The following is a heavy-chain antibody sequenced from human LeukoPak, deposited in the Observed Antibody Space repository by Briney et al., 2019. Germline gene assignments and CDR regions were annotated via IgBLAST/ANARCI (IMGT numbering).Heavy chain of an antibody. D-gene: IGHD3-22*01. J-gene: IGHJ4*02. V-gene: IGHV3-23*01. CDR2: ISGSGVTT. CDR1: GFTFSSYG. CDR3: AKDAIYYDSSGFPYYFDY. Sequence: PGGSLRLSCAASGFTFSSYGMSWVRQAPGKGLEWVSTISGSGVTTYYADSVKGRFTISRDNSKNTLYLQMNSLRAEDTAVYYCAKDAIYYDSSGFPYYFDYWGQGTLVTVSS.